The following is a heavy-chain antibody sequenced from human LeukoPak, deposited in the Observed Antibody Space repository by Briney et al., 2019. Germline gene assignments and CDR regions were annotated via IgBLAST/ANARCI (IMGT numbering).Heavy chain of an antibody. CDR2: VNPNDGDT. V-gene: IGHV1-2*02. Sequence: ASVKVSCKASGYTFTDYYMHWVRQAPGQGFEGMGWVNPNDGDTNYAPKFQGRVTMTRATSISTAHREVSRLRSDDTAVYYCARANFLYCSSSTCLFDYWGQGTLVTVSS. CDR3: ARANFLYCSSSTCLFDY. D-gene: IGHD2-2*01. CDR1: GYTFTDYY. J-gene: IGHJ4*02.